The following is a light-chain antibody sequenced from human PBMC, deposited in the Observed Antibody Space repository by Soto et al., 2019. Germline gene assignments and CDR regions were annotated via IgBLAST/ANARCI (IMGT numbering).Light chain of an antibody. CDR2: DAS. J-gene: IGKJ5*01. CDR3: QQRRSWPIT. V-gene: IGKV3-11*01. CDR1: QSVDSY. Sequence: EIVLTQSPATLSLSPGERATLSCRASQSVDSYLAWYQQKPGQAPRLLLYDASNRATGIPARFSGSGSETGFTLTISSLEPEDFAVYYCQQRRSWPITFGQGTRLEIK.